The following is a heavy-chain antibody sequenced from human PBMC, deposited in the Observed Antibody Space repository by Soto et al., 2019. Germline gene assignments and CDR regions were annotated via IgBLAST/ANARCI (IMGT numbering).Heavy chain of an antibody. V-gene: IGHV4-59*01. CDR2: IFHSGIT. J-gene: IGHJ5*01. D-gene: IGHD3-22*01. CDR1: GGSFNNDY. Sequence: SETLSLTCTISGGSFNNDYWTWIRQSPGKGLEWIGYIFHSGITDYNPSVKSRVTISIDKSKNLFSLKLTSVTAADTAVYYCARDRYFYDSAGYYRTLDSWGQGIMVTVYS. CDR3: ARDRYFYDSAGYYRTLDS.